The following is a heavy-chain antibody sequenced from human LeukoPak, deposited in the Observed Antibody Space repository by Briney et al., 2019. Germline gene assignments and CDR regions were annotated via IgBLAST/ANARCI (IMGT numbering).Heavy chain of an antibody. CDR1: GLTFNSYA. V-gene: IGHV3-23*01. J-gene: IGHJ4*02. CDR3: ATSRGFDY. Sequence: GGSLRLSCAPSGLTFNSYAMSWVPHAPGKGLEWVSFMSDSGDNIYYIDSVKGRFTISRDNSKNTLYLQMNSLRAEDTAIYYCATSRGFDYWGQGTLVTVSS. CDR2: MSDSGDNI.